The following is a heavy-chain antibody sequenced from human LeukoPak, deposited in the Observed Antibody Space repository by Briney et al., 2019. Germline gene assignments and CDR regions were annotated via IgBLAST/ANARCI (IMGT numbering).Heavy chain of an antibody. Sequence: PGGSLRLSCAASGFTFSSYSMNWVRQAPGKGLEWVSSISSSSYIYYADSVKGRFTISRDNAKNSLYLQMNSLRAEDTAVYYCAREGGGTTASPWYYYYYMDVWGKGTTVTVSS. J-gene: IGHJ6*03. CDR1: GFTFSSYS. D-gene: IGHD4-17*01. V-gene: IGHV3-21*01. CDR3: AREGGGTTASPWYYYYYMDV. CDR2: ISSSSYI.